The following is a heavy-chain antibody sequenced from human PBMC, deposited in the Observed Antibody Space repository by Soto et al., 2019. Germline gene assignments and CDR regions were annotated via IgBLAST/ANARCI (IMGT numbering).Heavy chain of an antibody. V-gene: IGHV4-59*01. CDR1: GGSISSYY. Sequence: QVQLQESGPGLVKPSETLSLTCTVSGGSISSYYWSWIRQPPGKGLEWIGYIYYSGSTNYNPSLKSRVSISVDTSKNQFSLKLSSVTAADTAVYYCAIGSCSGGSCNGGLDYWGQGTLVTVSS. CDR2: IYYSGST. J-gene: IGHJ4*02. CDR3: AIGSCSGGSCNGGLDY. D-gene: IGHD2-15*01.